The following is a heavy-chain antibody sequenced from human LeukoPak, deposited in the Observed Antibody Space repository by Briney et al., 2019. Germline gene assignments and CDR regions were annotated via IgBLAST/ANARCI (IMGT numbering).Heavy chain of an antibody. CDR2: INHSGST. Sequence: SETLSLTCAVYGGSFSGYYWSWIRQPPGKGLEWIGEINHSGSTNYNPSLKSRVTISVGTSKNQFSLKLSSVTAADTAVYYCARVDYYDSSGPPSGMDVWGQGTTVTVSS. CDR1: GGSFSGYY. J-gene: IGHJ6*02. CDR3: ARVDYYDSSGPPSGMDV. V-gene: IGHV4-34*01. D-gene: IGHD3-22*01.